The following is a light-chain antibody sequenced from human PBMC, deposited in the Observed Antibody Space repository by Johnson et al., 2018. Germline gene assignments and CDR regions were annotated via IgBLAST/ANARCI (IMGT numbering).Light chain of an antibody. Sequence: QSVLTQPPSVSAAPGQKVTISCSGSSSNIGNNYVSWYQQLPGTAPKLLIYENNKRPSGIPDRFSGSKSGTSATLGITGLQTGVEADYYCGTWDSSLSAGNVFGTVTKVTGL. V-gene: IGLV1-51*02. CDR1: SSNIGNNY. CDR2: ENN. CDR3: GTWDSSLSAGNV. J-gene: IGLJ1*01.